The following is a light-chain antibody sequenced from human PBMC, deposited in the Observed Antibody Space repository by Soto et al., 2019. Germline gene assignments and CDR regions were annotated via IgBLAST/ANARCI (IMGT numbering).Light chain of an antibody. J-gene: IGKJ2*01. CDR2: GTS. Sequence: DIVLTQSPGTLSLSLGERATLSCRASQSVNNDYLAWYQKKPGQAPRLLFYGTSIRATGIPDRFSGSGSGTDITLSISRLEPEDFAVYYCQQYGPSPMYTFGQGTRLEIK. V-gene: IGKV3-20*01. CDR1: QSVNNDY. CDR3: QQYGPSPMYT.